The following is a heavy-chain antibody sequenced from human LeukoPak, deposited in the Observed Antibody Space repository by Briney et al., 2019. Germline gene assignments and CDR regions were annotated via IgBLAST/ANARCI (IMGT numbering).Heavy chain of an antibody. Sequence: GESLKISCKGSGYSFTSYWIGWVRQMPGKGLEWMGIIYPGDSDTRYSPSFQGQVTISADKSISTAYLQWSSLKASDTAMYYCARGTLYCSGGSCYDHWGQGTLVTVSS. J-gene: IGHJ5*02. CDR2: IYPGDSDT. CDR1: GYSFTSYW. CDR3: ARGTLYCSGGSCYDH. D-gene: IGHD2-15*01. V-gene: IGHV5-51*01.